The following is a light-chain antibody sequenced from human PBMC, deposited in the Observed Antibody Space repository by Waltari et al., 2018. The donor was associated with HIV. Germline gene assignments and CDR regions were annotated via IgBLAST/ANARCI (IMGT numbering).Light chain of an antibody. J-gene: IGLJ2*01. V-gene: IGLV2-14*01. CDR2: EVT. Sequence: QSALTQPASVSGSPGQSITISCYLNDYDYVSWYQRHPGKAPKVIIYEVTNRPSGLSNRFSGSKSDNTATLTISGLQPEDEAEYFCISYISSSSPVFGRGTKVTVL. CDR1: YLNDYDY. CDR3: ISYISSSSPV.